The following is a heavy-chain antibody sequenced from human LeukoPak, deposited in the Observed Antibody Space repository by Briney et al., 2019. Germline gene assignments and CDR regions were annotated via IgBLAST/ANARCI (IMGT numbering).Heavy chain of an antibody. CDR3: ARGHYYDSSGGGAFDI. Sequence: SETLSLTCTVSGVSISSYYWSWIRQPPGKGLEWIGYIYYSGSTNYNPSLKSRVTISVDTSKNQFSLKLSSVTAADTAVYYCARGHYYDSSGGGAFDIWGQGTMVTVSS. D-gene: IGHD3-22*01. J-gene: IGHJ3*02. CDR1: GVSISSYY. CDR2: IYYSGST. V-gene: IGHV4-59*01.